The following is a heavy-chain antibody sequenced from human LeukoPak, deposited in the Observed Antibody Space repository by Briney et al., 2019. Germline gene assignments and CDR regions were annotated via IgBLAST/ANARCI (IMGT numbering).Heavy chain of an antibody. D-gene: IGHD6-13*01. V-gene: IGHV3-21*01. J-gene: IGHJ5*02. CDR3: ARGSIAA. CDR1: GFTFDDYG. CDR2: ISSSSSYI. Sequence: PGGSLRLSCAASGFTFDDYGMSWVRQAPGKGLEWVSSISSSSSYIYYADSVKGRFTISRDNAKNSLYLQMNSLRAEDTAVYYCARGSIAACGQGTLVTVSS.